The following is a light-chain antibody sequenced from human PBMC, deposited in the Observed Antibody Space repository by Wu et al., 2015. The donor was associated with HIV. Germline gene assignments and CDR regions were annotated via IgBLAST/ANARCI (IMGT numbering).Light chain of an antibody. CDR2: AAS. V-gene: IGKV1-9*01. J-gene: IGKJ3*01. Sequence: DIQLTQSPSFLSASIGDRVTITCRASQAISSYLAWYQQKPGKAPKLLIYAASTLQSGVPSRFSGSGSETEFTLTISSLQPEDFATYFCQQYYSIPATFGPGTKVDIK. CDR3: QQYYSIPAT. CDR1: QAISSY.